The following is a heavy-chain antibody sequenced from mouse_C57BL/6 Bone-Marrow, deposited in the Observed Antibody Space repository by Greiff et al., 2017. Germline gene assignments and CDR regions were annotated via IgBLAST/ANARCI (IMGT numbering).Heavy chain of an antibody. V-gene: IGHV3-6*01. D-gene: IGHD2-3*01. CDR3: AREGDDGYPYFDY. CDR2: ISYDGSN. J-gene: IGHJ2*01. CDR1: GYSITSGYY. Sequence: VQLQQSGPGLVKPSQSLSLTCSVTGYSITSGYYWNWIRQFPGNKLAWMGYISYDGSNNYNPSLKNRISITRDTSKNQFFLKLNSVTTEDTATYYCAREGDDGYPYFDYWGQGTTLTVSS.